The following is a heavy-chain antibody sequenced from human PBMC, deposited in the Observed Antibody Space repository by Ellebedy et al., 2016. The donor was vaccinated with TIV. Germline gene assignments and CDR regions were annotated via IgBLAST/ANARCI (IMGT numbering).Heavy chain of an antibody. CDR2: IYYSGST. J-gene: IGHJ3*02. V-gene: IGHV4-30-4*01. CDR1: GGSISSGDYY. CDR3: ARDVQKSRGAFDI. D-gene: IGHD3-10*02. Sequence: SETLSLTXTVSGGSISSGDYYWSWIRQPPGKGLEWIGYIYYSGSTYYNPSLKSRVTISVDTSKNQFSLKLSSVTAADTAVYYCARDVQKSRGAFDIWGQGTMVTVSS.